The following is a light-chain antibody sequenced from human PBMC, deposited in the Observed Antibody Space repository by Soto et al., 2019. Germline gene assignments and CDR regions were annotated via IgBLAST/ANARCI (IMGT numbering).Light chain of an antibody. CDR2: GAT. CDR3: HQYGSSPAT. CDR1: QSVSSSY. J-gene: IGKJ1*01. Sequence: EIVVTQPPGTLSCSPGERATLSCRASQSVSSSYLAWYQQRRGQAPRLLFYGATSRATGIPDRFIDSGSGTDFTLTISRLEPEDFAVYYCHQYGSSPATFGQGTKVDIK. V-gene: IGKV3-20*01.